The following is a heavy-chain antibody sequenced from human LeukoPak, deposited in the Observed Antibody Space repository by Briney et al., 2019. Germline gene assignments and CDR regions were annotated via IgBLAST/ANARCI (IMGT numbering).Heavy chain of an antibody. CDR1: GGTFSSYA. J-gene: IGHJ5*02. CDR2: IIPIFGTA. D-gene: IGHD2-2*02. Sequence: SVKVSCKASGGTFSSYAISWVRQAPGQGLEWMGGIIPIFGTANYAQKFQGRVTITADTSRDTAYMELTGLTSEDTAVYYCANSGYCGSTTCYTLDHWGQGTLVTVSS. V-gene: IGHV1-69*06. CDR3: ANSGYCGSTTCYTLDH.